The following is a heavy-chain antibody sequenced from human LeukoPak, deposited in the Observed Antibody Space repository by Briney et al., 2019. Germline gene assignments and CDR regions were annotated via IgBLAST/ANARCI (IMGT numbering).Heavy chain of an antibody. CDR1: GGSFSSYY. CDR2: VYYSGST. CDR3: ASGSHYWYYFDY. J-gene: IGHJ4*02. Sequence: PSETLSLTCTVSGGSFSSYYWSWIRQPPGKGLEWIGYVYYSGSTNYNPSLKSRVTISVDTSKNQFSLNLSSVTAADTAVYYCASGSHYWYYFDYWGQGTLVTVSS. D-gene: IGHD1-26*01. V-gene: IGHV4-59*01.